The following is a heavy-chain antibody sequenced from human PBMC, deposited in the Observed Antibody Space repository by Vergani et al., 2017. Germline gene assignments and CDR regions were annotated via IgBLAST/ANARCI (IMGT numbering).Heavy chain of an antibody. CDR2: INWNSDSI. CDR3: ARDGRIDAEGTELDY. V-gene: IGHV3-9*01. CDR1: GFTFDDYA. J-gene: IGHJ4*02. Sequence: EVQLVESGGGLVQPGRSLRLSCAASGFTFDDYAMHWVRQAPGKGLEWVSGINWNSDSIAYADSVKGRFTISRDNAKNMMYLQLNSLRDEDTAVYYCARDGRIDAEGTELDYLGQGTLATVSS. D-gene: IGHD1-14*01.